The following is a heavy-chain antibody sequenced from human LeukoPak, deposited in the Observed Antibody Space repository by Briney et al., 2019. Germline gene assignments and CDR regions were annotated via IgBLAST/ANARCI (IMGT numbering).Heavy chain of an antibody. CDR2: IYHSGST. Sequence: SETLSLTCTVSGGSISSSSYYWGWIRQPPGKGLEWIGSIYHSGSTYYNPSLKSRVTISVDTSKNQFSLKLSSVTAADMAVYYCTSHPWWLAPRNFDYWGQGTLVTVSS. J-gene: IGHJ4*02. CDR3: TSHPWWLAPRNFDY. V-gene: IGHV4-39*01. CDR1: GGSISSSSYY. D-gene: IGHD5-12*01.